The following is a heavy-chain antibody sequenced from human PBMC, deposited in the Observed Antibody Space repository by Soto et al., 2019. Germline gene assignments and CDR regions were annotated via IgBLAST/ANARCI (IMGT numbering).Heavy chain of an antibody. CDR1: GGTFSSYT. J-gene: IGHJ6*03. CDR3: ARVFGGPGGYMDV. D-gene: IGHD3-16*01. V-gene: IGHV1-69*02. Sequence: QVRLVQSGAEVKKPGSSVKVSCKASGGTFSSYTISWVRQAPGQGLEWMGRIIPILGIANYAQKFQGRVTITADKSTSTAYMELSSLRSEDTAVYYCARVFGGPGGYMDVWGKGTTVTVSS. CDR2: IIPILGIA.